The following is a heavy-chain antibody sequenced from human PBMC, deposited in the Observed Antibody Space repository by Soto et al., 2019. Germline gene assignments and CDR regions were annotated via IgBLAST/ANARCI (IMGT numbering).Heavy chain of an antibody. CDR3: ARQRAIRGFDY. Sequence: QVQLVQSGAGVKKPGASVKVSCKASGYTFTSYDINWVRQATGQGLEWMGWMNPNSGNKGNAQKFQGRVTMTRTTSIITAYMELSSLRSEDPAVYYCARQRAIRGFDYWGQGTLVTVSS. CDR1: GYTFTSYD. CDR2: MNPNSGNK. V-gene: IGHV1-8*01. D-gene: IGHD2-21*01. J-gene: IGHJ4*02.